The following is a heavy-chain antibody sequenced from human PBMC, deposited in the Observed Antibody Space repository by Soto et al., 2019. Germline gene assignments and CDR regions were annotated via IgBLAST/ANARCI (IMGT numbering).Heavy chain of an antibody. CDR3: ARGHENSSGWTEGGFDP. Sequence: SETLSLTCTVSGGSISSYYWSWIQQPPGKGLEWIGYIYYSGSTNYNPSLKSRVTISVDTSKNQFSLKLSSVTAADTAVYYCARGHENSSGWTEGGFDPWGQGTLVTVSS. CDR1: GGSISSYY. D-gene: IGHD6-19*01. CDR2: IYYSGST. V-gene: IGHV4-59*01. J-gene: IGHJ5*02.